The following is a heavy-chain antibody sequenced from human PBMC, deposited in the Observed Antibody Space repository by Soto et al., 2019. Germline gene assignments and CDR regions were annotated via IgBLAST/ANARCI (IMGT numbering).Heavy chain of an antibody. J-gene: IGHJ4*02. D-gene: IGHD2-15*01. CDR1: GFRFSTYN. CDR2: IITTSFTV. Sequence: GGSLRLSCEASGFRFSTYNMDWVRQATGKAPEWIASIITTSFTVNYSASVKGRFTISRDNGTKSLFLEMXSLRDEDTAVYYRARVSCFDRTCYSASATGGQGALVTVSS. V-gene: IGHV3-48*02. CDR3: ARVSCFDRTCYSASAT.